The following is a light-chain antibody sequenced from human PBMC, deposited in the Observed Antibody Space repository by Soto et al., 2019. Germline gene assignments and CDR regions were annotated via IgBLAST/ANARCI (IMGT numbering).Light chain of an antibody. Sequence: QSVLTQPPSASGSPGQSVTISCTGTSSDVGGYNYVSWYQQHPGKAPKLMIYEVSERPSGVPDRFSGSKPSNTASLTVSGLQAEDEADYYCSSYAGSNNFVFGTGTNVTVL. J-gene: IGLJ1*01. V-gene: IGLV2-8*01. CDR2: EVS. CDR1: SSDVGGYNY. CDR3: SSYAGSNNFV.